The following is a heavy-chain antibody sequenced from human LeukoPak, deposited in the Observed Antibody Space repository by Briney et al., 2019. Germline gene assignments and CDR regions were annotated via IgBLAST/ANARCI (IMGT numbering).Heavy chain of an antibody. V-gene: IGHV3-53*01. D-gene: IGHD1-26*01. CDR2: IYSGGST. Sequence: GGSQRLSCAASGFTVSSNYMSWVRQAPGKGLEWVSVIYSGGSTYYADSVKGRFTISRDNSKNTLYLQMNSLRAEDTAVYYCAKNGGYGPAYYFDYWGQGTLVTVSS. CDR1: GFTVSSNY. J-gene: IGHJ4*02. CDR3: AKNGGYGPAYYFDY.